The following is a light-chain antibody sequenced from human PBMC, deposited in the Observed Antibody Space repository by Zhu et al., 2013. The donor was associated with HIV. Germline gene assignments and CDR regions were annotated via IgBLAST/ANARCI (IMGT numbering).Light chain of an antibody. V-gene: IGKV3D-20*02. CDR2: DAS. CDR1: QSVSSSS. CDR3: QQRINWPWT. Sequence: EIVLTQSPGTLSLSPGERATLSCRASQSVSSSSLAWHQQKPGQAPRLLIFDASNRATGIPARFSGSGSGTDFTLTISSLEPEDFAVYYCQQRINWPWTFGQGTKVEIK. J-gene: IGKJ1*01.